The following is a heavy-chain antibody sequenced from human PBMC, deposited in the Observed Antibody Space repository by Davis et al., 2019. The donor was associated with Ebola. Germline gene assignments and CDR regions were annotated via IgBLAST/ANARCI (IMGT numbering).Heavy chain of an antibody. J-gene: IGHJ3*02. CDR2: IMRGSSSI. CDR3: ARGRDAFDI. CDR1: GFTFSSYE. V-gene: IGHV3-48*03. Sequence: PGGSLRLSCAASGFTFSSYEMNWVRQAPGRGLEWIAYIMRGSSSIHYANSVRGRFTISRDDAKNSLYLQMNSLIVEDTAAYHCARGRDAFDIWGQGTMVTVSS.